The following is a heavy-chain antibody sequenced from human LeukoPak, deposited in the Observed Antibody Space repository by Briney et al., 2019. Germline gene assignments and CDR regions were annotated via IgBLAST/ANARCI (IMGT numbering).Heavy chain of an antibody. CDR2: ISSSSSTI. CDR1: GFTFSSYS. D-gene: IGHD2-15*01. J-gene: IGHJ6*02. CDR3: ARTPRIAYYGMDV. V-gene: IGHV3-48*01. Sequence: GGSLRLSCAASGFTFSSYSMNWVRQAPGKGLEWVSYISSSSSTIYYADSVKGRFTISRDNVKNSLHLQMNSLRAEDTAVYYCARTPRIAYYGMDVWGQGTTVTVSS.